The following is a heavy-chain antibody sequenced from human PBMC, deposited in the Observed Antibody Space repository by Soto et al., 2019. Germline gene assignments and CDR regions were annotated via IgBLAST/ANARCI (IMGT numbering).Heavy chain of an antibody. J-gene: IGHJ1*01. CDR3: ARDRGSSSFEYFKH. Sequence: GGSLRLSCAASGFTFSSYGMHWVRQAPGKGLEWVAVIWYDGSNKYYADSVKGRFTISRDNSKNTLYLQMNSLRAEDTAVYYCARDRGSSSFEYFKHWGQGTLVTVSS. D-gene: IGHD6-13*01. V-gene: IGHV3-33*08. CDR1: GFTFSSYG. CDR2: IWYDGSNK.